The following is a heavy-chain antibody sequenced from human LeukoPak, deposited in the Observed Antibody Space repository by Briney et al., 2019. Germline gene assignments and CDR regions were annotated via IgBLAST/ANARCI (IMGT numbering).Heavy chain of an antibody. D-gene: IGHD3-9*01. CDR2: IGGSGGDT. J-gene: IGHJ4*02. Sequence: GGSLRLSCAASGFTFSSYAMSWVRQAPGKGLEWVSAIGGSGGDTYYADSVKGRFTISRDNSKNTLYLQMNSLRAEDTAVYYCARDTYYDILTGYYTLDYWGQGTLVTVSS. V-gene: IGHV3-23*01. CDR1: GFTFSSYA. CDR3: ARDTYYDILTGYYTLDY.